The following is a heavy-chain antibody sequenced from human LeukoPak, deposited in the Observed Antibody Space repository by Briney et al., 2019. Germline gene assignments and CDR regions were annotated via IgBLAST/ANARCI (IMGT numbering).Heavy chain of an antibody. CDR1: GFTFSNYW. CDR2: ISIDGSEK. Sequence: GGSLRLSCDASGFTFSNYWMSWVRQAPGKGLDWVAIISIDGSEKAYVDSVKGRFSVSRDNARNSLYLQMNSLSAEDTAVYYCARATRLPDYWGLGALVTVSS. D-gene: IGHD6-25*01. J-gene: IGHJ4*02. CDR3: ARATRLPDY. V-gene: IGHV3-7*01.